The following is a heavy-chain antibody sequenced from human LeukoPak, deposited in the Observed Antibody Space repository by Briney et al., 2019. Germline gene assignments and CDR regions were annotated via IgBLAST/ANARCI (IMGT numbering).Heavy chain of an antibody. D-gene: IGHD5-12*01. CDR1: GFIFSTYE. V-gene: IGHV3-48*03. J-gene: IGHJ4*02. Sequence: PGGSLRLSCAASGFIFSTYEMNWVRQAPGKGLEWVSYISSSGSTRYYADSVKGRFTISRDNARNSLYLQMNSLRAEDTAVYYCARDPFSGYDKRVYYFDYWGQGTLVTVSS. CDR3: ARDPFSGYDKRVYYFDY. CDR2: ISSSGSTR.